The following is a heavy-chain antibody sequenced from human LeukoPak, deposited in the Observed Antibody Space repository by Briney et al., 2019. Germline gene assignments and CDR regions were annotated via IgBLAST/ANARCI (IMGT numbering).Heavy chain of an antibody. CDR3: ARDASAVTRFDY. Sequence: GGSLRLSCAASGFTFSSYSMNWVRQAPGKGLEWVSSISSSSSYISYADSVKGRFTISRENAKNSLYLQMSSLRAEDTAVYYCARDASAVTRFDYWGQGTLVTVSS. J-gene: IGHJ4*02. CDR1: GFTFSSYS. CDR2: ISSSSSYI. V-gene: IGHV3-21*01. D-gene: IGHD4-11*01.